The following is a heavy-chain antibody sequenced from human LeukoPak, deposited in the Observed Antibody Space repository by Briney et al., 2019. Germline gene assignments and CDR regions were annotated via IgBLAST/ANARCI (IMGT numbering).Heavy chain of an antibody. Sequence: ASVKPSCKASGYTWTGYYMHWVRQAPGQGLEWMGRINPNSGGTNYAQKFQGRVTMTRDTSISTAYMELSRLRSDVTVVYYCARARITYYYDSSGYYSLFHWGQGTLVTVSS. J-gene: IGHJ1*01. CDR2: INPNSGGT. CDR1: GYTWTGYY. D-gene: IGHD3-22*01. V-gene: IGHV1-2*05. CDR3: ARARITYYYDSSGYYSLFH.